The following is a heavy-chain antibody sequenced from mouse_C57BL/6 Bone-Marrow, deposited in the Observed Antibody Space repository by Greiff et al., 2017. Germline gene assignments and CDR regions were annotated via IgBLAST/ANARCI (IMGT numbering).Heavy chain of an antibody. CDR1: GYTFTSYD. CDR3: ARLEFDGSSGDWHFDV. V-gene: IGHV1-85*01. CDR2: IYPRDGST. D-gene: IGHD1-1*01. Sequence: QVQLQQSGPELVKPGASVKLSCKASGYTFTSYDINWVKQRPGQGLEWIGWIYPRDGSTKYNEKFKGKATLTVDPSSSTAYMELHSLLSEDSAVYFCARLEFDGSSGDWHFDVWGTGTTDTVSS. J-gene: IGHJ1*03.